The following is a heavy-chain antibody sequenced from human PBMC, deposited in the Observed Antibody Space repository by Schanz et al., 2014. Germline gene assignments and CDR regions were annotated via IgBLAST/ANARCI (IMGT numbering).Heavy chain of an antibody. V-gene: IGHV3-7*01. Sequence: EGQLAESGGGLVQPGGSLRLSCAVSGFTVSSNHMSWVRQAPGKGLEWVANIKQHGNEKYYVDSVKGRFTISRDNAKISLYLQMNSLRVEDTAVYYCARDRGYCSGGSCLTFDYWGQGTLVTVSS. CDR1: GFTVSSNH. CDR3: ARDRGYCSGGSCLTFDY. D-gene: IGHD2-15*01. J-gene: IGHJ4*02. CDR2: IKQHGNEK.